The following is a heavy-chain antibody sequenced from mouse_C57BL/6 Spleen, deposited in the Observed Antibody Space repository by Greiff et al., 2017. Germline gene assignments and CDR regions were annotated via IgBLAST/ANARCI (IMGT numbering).Heavy chain of an antibody. CDR3: AIRGVTTVVEGYYFDY. Sequence: EVQLQQSGPELVKPGASVKISCKASGYTFTDYYMNWVKQSHGKSLEWIGDINPNNGGTSYNQKFKGKATLTVDKSSSTAYMELRSLTSEDSAVYYCAIRGVTTVVEGYYFDYWGQGTTLTVSS. CDR1: GYTFTDYY. CDR2: INPNNGGT. J-gene: IGHJ2*01. D-gene: IGHD1-1*01. V-gene: IGHV1-26*01.